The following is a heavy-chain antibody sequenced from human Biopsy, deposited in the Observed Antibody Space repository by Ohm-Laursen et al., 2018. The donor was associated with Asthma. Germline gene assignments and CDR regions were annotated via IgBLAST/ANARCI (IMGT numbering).Heavy chain of an antibody. V-gene: IGHV4-59*01. CDR1: GGSINNFY. D-gene: IGHD2-21*02. Sequence: TLSLTCTVSGGSINNFYWSWIRQPPGKGLESIGHVYYSGSTNYNPSLKRRVTISIDASKNQFSLKLTSVTAADTAVYYCARGVDRVTGLLDHFDSWGQGTLVTVSS. J-gene: IGHJ4*02. CDR2: VYYSGST. CDR3: ARGVDRVTGLLDHFDS.